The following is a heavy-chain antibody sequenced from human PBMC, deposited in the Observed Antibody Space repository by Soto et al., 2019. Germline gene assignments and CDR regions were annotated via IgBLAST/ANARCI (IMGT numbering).Heavy chain of an antibody. Sequence: GGSLRLSCAASGFTFDDYAVHWVRQAPGKGLEWVSGISWNSGSIGYADSVKGRFTISRDNAKNSLYPQMNSLRAEDTALYYCAKDSGSSGWENWFDPWGQGTLVTVSS. CDR2: ISWNSGSI. V-gene: IGHV3-9*01. CDR3: AKDSGSSGWENWFDP. D-gene: IGHD6-19*01. J-gene: IGHJ5*02. CDR1: GFTFDDYA.